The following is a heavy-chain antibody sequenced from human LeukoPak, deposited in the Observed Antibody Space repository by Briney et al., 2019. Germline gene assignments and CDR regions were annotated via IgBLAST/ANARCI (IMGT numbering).Heavy chain of an antibody. D-gene: IGHD3-10*01. CDR3: AREFWFAESSTPNFDY. V-gene: IGHV6-1*01. CDR1: ADSVSNNIVA. Sequence: SQTLSLTCAISADSVSNNIVAWNWIRQSPSRGLEGLGRTYYRRSKWSNDYALSVKSRITINPDTSKNQFSLQLHSVTPEDTAVYYCAREFWFAESSTPNFDYWSQGTLVTVSS. CDR2: TYYRRSKWSN. J-gene: IGHJ4*02.